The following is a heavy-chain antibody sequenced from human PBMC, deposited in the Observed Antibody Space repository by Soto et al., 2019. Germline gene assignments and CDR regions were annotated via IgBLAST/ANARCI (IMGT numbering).Heavy chain of an antibody. J-gene: IGHJ6*01. CDR3: ARSRHGSGSYTHFYYGLDV. CDR2: ISFDGSTE. CDR1: GFTFISYA. V-gene: IGHV3-30-3*01. D-gene: IGHD3-10*01. Sequence: QVQLVESGGGVVQPGRSLRLSCAASGFTFISYAMHWVRQAPGKGLEWVAVISFDGSTEYYADSVKGRFTISRDNSKNTVYLLMNSLRSEDTAVYYCARSRHGSGSYTHFYYGLDVW.